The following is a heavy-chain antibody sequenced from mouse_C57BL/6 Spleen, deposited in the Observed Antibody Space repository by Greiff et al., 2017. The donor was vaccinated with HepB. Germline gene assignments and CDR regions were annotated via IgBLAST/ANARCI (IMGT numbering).Heavy chain of an antibody. J-gene: IGHJ3*01. Sequence: VQLVESGAELMKPGASVKLSCKATGYTFTGYWIEWVKQRPGHGLEWIGEILPGSGSTNYNEKFKGKATFTADTSSNTAYMQLSSLTTEDSAIYYCARRSYYYGSSYGWFAYWGQGTLVTVSA. CDR1: GYTFTGYW. V-gene: IGHV1-9*01. D-gene: IGHD1-1*01. CDR2: ILPGSGST. CDR3: ARRSYYYGSSYGWFAY.